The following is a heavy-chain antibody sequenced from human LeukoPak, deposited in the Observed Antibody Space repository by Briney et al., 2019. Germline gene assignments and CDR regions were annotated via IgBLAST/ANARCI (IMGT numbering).Heavy chain of an antibody. Sequence: GGSLRLSCAASGFTFSNYAMHWVRQAPGEGLEWVAVISYDGSNKYYADSVKGRFTISRDNSKNTLYLQMNSLRAEDTAVYYCAREPYSSGWYFSYYFDYWGQGTLVTVSS. V-gene: IGHV3-30-3*01. J-gene: IGHJ4*02. CDR2: ISYDGSNK. D-gene: IGHD6-19*01. CDR1: GFTFSNYA. CDR3: AREPYSSGWYFSYYFDY.